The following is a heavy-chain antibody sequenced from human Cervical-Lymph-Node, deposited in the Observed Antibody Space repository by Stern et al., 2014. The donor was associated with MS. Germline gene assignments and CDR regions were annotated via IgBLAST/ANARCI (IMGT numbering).Heavy chain of an antibody. V-gene: IGHV5-51*01. CDR1: GYPFTSYW. CDR2: IFPGGSDI. J-gene: IGHJ4*02. CDR3: ARQRYFDY. Sequence: VQLVESGPEVTRPGESLKISCQASGYPFTSYWIGWVLQIPGKGREWCAIIFPGGSDIRYSPSSQGKVPISADKSSSTAYLQWNNLKASDTAIYYCARQRYFDYWGQGTLVTVSS.